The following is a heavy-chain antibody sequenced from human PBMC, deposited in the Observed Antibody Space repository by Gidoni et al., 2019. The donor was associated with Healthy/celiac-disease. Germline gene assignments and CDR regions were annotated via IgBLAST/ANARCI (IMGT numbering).Heavy chain of an antibody. D-gene: IGHD3-3*01. CDR2: INHSGST. CDR3: ARSPYYDFWSGHFDY. J-gene: IGHJ4*02. Sequence: QVQLQQWGAGLLKPSETLSLTCAVYGGSFSGYYWSWIRQPPGKGLEWIGEINHSGSTNYNPSLKSRVTISVDTSKNQFSLKLSSVTAADTAVYYCARSPYYDFWSGHFDYWGQGTLVTVSS. CDR1: GGSFSGYY. V-gene: IGHV4-34*01.